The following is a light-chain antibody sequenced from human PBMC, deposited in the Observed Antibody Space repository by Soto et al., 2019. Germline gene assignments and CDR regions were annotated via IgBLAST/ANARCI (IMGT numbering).Light chain of an antibody. Sequence: DIQMTQSPSSLSASVVDRVTITFRASQSISSYLNWYQQKPGKAPKLLIYAASSLQSGVPSRFSGSGSGTDFTLTISSLQPEDFATYYCQQSYSTPINFGQGTRLEIK. CDR3: QQSYSTPIN. J-gene: IGKJ5*01. V-gene: IGKV1-39*01. CDR1: QSISSY. CDR2: AAS.